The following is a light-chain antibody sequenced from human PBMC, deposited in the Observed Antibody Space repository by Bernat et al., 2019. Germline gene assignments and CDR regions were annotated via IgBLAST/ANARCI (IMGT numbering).Light chain of an antibody. V-gene: IGKV2-28*01. CDR3: MQALENPLT. CDR1: QSLLHGNGYNY. Sequence: EIVMTQSPLSLPVMPGEPASISCKSSQSLLHGNGYNYLHWYLQKPGQSPKLLIYLGSNRASGVPDRFSGSGSGTEFTLKITRVEAGDVGVYFCMQALENPLTFGPGTKVDIK. CDR2: LGS. J-gene: IGKJ3*01.